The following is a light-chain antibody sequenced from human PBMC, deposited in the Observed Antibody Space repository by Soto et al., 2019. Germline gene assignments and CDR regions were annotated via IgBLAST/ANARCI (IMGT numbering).Light chain of an antibody. V-gene: IGLV2-14*01. CDR1: SSDVGGYNY. CDR3: SSYTSGSLYV. J-gene: IGLJ1*01. CDR2: EVS. Sequence: QSALTQPASVSGSPGQSITISCTGTSSDVGGYNYVSWYQHHPGKAPKLMIYEVSNRPSGVSNRFSGSKSGNTASLTISGLQAEDEADYYCSSYTSGSLYVFGTGTKLTVL.